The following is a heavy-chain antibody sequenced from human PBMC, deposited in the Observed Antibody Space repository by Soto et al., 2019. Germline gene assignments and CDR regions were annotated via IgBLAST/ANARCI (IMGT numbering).Heavy chain of an antibody. CDR1: GGTFSTYP. CDR3: ARGYHGGNSYYYYALDV. V-gene: IGHV1-69*05. D-gene: IGHD2-21*02. Sequence: QVQLVQSGAEVKKPGSSVKVSCETSGGTFSTYPISWVRQAPGQGLDWVGGIIPMFGTANYAQKFQGRVTXPXXESTSTAYMELNSLRSEDTAVYYCARGYHGGNSYYYYALDVWGQGTTVTVSS. CDR2: IIPMFGTA. J-gene: IGHJ6*02.